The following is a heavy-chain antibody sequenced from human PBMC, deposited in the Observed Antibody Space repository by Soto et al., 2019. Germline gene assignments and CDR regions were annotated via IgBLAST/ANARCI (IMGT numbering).Heavy chain of an antibody. CDR2: ISYDGSNI. J-gene: IGHJ4*02. D-gene: IGHD5-12*01. V-gene: IGHV3-30*03. CDR1: GCIFNSYG. Sequence: QVQLVDSGGGVVQPGRSRRLSCAASGCIFNSYGMHWMRQAPGKGPAWVAVISYDGSNIFYADSVKGRLTISRDNPNPTLYLQMNSLRGDDTAVYYCARAVRRVATIAIGFYFDYWGQGTLVTTSS. CDR3: ARAVRRVATIAIGFYFDY.